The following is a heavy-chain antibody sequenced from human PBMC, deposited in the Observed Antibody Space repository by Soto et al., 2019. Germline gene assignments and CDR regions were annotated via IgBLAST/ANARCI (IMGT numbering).Heavy chain of an antibody. CDR1: RGPITSCN. D-gene: IGHD3-9*01. CDR3: ARGTRYFDWWTGKDYYGMEV. CDR2: IYYGGST. V-gene: IGHV4-59*01. Sequence: PSETLSLICTVPRGPITSCNLSLIRQPPGKVLDWIGYIYYGGSTNYNPPLKSRVTISVDTSKNQFSVKLSSVTAADTAVYYCARGTRYFDWWTGKDYYGMEVWGQESTVTVSS. J-gene: IGHJ6*02.